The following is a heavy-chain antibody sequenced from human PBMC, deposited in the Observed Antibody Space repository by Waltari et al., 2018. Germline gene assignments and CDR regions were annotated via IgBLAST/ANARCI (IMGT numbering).Heavy chain of an antibody. Sequence: QVQLQESGPGLVKPSATLSLACIVSGYSVSSDYQWGWIRQPPGQGLEWIGTIYHSGTTYYNPSLKSRVTISVDTSKNQFSLKLSSVTAADTAIYYCAREATRGYSYGPEDYWFDPWGQGTLVTVSS. CDR1: GYSVSSDYQ. D-gene: IGHD5-18*01. V-gene: IGHV4-38-2*02. J-gene: IGHJ5*02. CDR3: AREATRGYSYGPEDYWFDP. CDR2: IYHSGTT.